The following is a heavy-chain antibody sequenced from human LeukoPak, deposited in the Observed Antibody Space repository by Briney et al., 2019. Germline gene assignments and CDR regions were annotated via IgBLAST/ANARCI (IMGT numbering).Heavy chain of an antibody. V-gene: IGHV4-59*01. Sequence: SETLSLACTVSGGSISSYYWSWIRQPPGKGLEWIGYIYYSGSTNYNPSLKSRVTISVDTSKNQFSLKLSSVTAADTAVYYCARVGEYSSSWYPYYFDYWGQGTLVTVSS. CDR3: ARVGEYSSSWYPYYFDY. CDR2: IYYSGST. J-gene: IGHJ4*02. D-gene: IGHD6-13*01. CDR1: GGSISSYY.